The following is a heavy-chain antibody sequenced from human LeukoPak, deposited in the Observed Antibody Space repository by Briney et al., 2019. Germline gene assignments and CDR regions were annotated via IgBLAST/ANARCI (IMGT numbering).Heavy chain of an antibody. V-gene: IGHV3-72*01. Sequence: GGSLRLSCAASGFTFSNHHMDWVRQAPGKGLEWVGRCRQKANGYTTEYAASVIGRFSVSRDESSNSLYLQMNSLKTEDTAVYYCARVAVAGGGYVDYWGQGALVTVSS. J-gene: IGHJ4*02. CDR2: CRQKANGYTT. D-gene: IGHD6-19*01. CDR3: ARVAVAGGGYVDY. CDR1: GFTFSNHH.